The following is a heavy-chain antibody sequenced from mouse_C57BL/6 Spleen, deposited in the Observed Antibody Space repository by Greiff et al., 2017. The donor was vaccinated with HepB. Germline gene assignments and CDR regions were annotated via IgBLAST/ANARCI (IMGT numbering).Heavy chain of an antibody. D-gene: IGHD2-1*01. J-gene: IGHJ3*01. Sequence: EVKLMESGPGLVKPSQSLSLTCSVTGYSITSGYYWNWIRQFPGNKLEWMGYISYDGSNNYNPSLKNRISITRDTSKNQFFLKLNSVTTEDTATYYCASPYGTFFAYWGQGTLVTVSA. CDR2: ISYDGSN. CDR3: ASPYGTFFAY. CDR1: GYSITSGYY. V-gene: IGHV3-6*01.